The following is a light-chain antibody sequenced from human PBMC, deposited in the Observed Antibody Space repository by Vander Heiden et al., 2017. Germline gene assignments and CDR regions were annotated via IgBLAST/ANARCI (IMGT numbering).Light chain of an antibody. J-gene: IGLJ1*01. CDR2: DVS. CDR1: SSDVGRYDY. CDR3: SSYTSNSPYV. Sequence: QSALTQPASVSGAPGQSITISCTGTSSDVGRYDYVSWYHQHPDKAPKLIIYDVSHRPSGISTRFSGSKSGNTASLTISGLQADDEADYYCSSYTSNSPYVFGTGTKVTVL. V-gene: IGLV2-14*03.